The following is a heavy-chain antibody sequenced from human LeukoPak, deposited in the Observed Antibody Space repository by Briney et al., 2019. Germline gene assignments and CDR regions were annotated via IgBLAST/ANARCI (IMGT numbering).Heavy chain of an antibody. CDR2: ISYDGSNK. CDR3: AKDRYDSSGYYDDDYFDY. CDR1: GFTVSSNY. V-gene: IGHV3-30*18. D-gene: IGHD3-22*01. J-gene: IGHJ4*02. Sequence: GGSLRLSCAASGFTVSSNYMNWVRQAPGKGLEWVAVISYDGSNKYYADSAKGRFTISRDNSMNTLYLQMNSLRAEDTAVYYCAKDRYDSSGYYDDDYFDYWGQGTLVTVSS.